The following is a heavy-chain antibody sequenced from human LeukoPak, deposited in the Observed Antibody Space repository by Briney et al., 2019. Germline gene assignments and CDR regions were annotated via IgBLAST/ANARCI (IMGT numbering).Heavy chain of an antibody. Sequence: SETLSLTCTVSGGSISSYYWSWIRQPPGKGLEWIGYIYYSGSTNYNPSLKSRVTISVDTSKNQFSLKLSSVTAADTAVYYCARHASFYCSGGSCCGYFDLWGRGTLVTVSS. CDR3: ARHASFYCSGGSCCGYFDL. J-gene: IGHJ2*01. CDR2: IYYSGST. D-gene: IGHD2-15*01. CDR1: GGSISSYY. V-gene: IGHV4-59*08.